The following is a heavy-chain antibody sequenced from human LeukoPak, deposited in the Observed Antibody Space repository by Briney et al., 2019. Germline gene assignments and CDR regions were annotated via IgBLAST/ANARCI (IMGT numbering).Heavy chain of an antibody. Sequence: SGPTLVNPTQTLTLTCTFSGFSLSTSGMCVSWIRQPPGKALEWLALIDWDDDKYYSTSLKTRLTITKDTSKNQVILTMTNMDPVATATYYCARTLSSGWDNWFDPWGQGTLVTVSS. CDR3: ARTLSSGWDNWFDP. D-gene: IGHD6-19*01. J-gene: IGHJ5*02. V-gene: IGHV2-70*01. CDR1: GFSLSTSGMC. CDR2: IDWDDDK.